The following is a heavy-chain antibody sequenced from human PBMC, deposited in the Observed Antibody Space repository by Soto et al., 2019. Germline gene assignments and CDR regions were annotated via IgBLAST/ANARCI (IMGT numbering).Heavy chain of an antibody. CDR1: GYTFTNYW. J-gene: IGHJ6*02. CDR3: AASIFYYGMDV. V-gene: IGHV5-51*01. CDR2: IYPGASDT. Sequence: LGESLKISCKGSGYTFTNYWIGWVRQMPGKGLEWMGIIYPGASDTKYNPSFQGQVTISADKPITTTYLQWSSLKASDTAIYYCAASIFYYGMDVWGQGTTVTVSS.